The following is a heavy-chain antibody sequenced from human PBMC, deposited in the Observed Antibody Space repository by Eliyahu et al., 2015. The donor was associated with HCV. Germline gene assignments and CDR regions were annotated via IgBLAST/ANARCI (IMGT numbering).Heavy chain of an antibody. CDR1: GFXFSSYW. J-gene: IGHJ4*02. Sequence: EVQLVESGGGLVQPGGSLRLSCAASGFXFSSYWXSWVRQAPGKGLEWVANIKQDGSEKYYVDSVKGRFTISRDNAKNSLYLQMNSLRAEDTAVYYCARVNGDYVAFDYWGQGTLVTVSS. CDR3: ARVNGDYVAFDY. D-gene: IGHD4-17*01. V-gene: IGHV3-7*03. CDR2: IKQDGSEK.